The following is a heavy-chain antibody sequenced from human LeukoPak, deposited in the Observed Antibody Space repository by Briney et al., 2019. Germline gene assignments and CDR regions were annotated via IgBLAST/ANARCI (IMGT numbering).Heavy chain of an antibody. Sequence: SETLSLTCAVYGGSFSGYYWSWIRQPPGKGLEWIGYIFYSGSTNYNPSLKSRVTISVDTSKNQFSLKLSSVTAADTAVYYCARVRNPYYFDYWGQGTLVTVSS. CDR1: GGSFSGYY. V-gene: IGHV4-59*01. J-gene: IGHJ4*02. CDR3: ARVRNPYYFDY. D-gene: IGHD1-14*01. CDR2: IFYSGST.